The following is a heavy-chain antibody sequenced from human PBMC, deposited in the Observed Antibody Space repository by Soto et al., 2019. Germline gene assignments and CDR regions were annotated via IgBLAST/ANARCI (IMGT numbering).Heavy chain of an antibody. CDR2: ISLSSANI. CDR1: GFSLYNYA. V-gene: IGHV3-48*01. J-gene: IGHJ2*01. D-gene: IGHD1-1*01. CDR3: VRDPSRGNEWARYVDL. Sequence: EVQLVESGGGLVQPGGSLRLSCAAYGFSLYNYAMDWVRQAPGQGLEWVSYISLSSANIHYADSVRGRFTVSRDNAKNSLYLQMNSLRAEDTAVYYWVRDPSRGNEWARYVDLWGRGTLVTVSS.